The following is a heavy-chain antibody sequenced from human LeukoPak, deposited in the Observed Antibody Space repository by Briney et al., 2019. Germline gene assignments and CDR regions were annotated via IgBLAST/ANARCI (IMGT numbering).Heavy chain of an antibody. V-gene: IGHV1-2*02. CDR2: INPNSGGT. CDR1: GYTFTGYY. J-gene: IGHJ4*02. CDR3: VRDNGGNLDYYFDY. Sequence: ASVKVSCKASGYTFTGYYMHWVRQAPGQGLEWMGWINPNSGGTNYAQKFQGRVTMTRDTSISTAYMELSRLRSDDTAVYYCVRDNGGNLDYYFDYWGQGTLVTVSS. D-gene: IGHD2-21*02.